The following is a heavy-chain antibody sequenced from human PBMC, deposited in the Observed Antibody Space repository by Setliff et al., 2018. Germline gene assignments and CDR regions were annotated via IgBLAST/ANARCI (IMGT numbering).Heavy chain of an antibody. CDR2: IDWDDDK. D-gene: IGHD6-6*01. J-gene: IGHJ5*02. Sequence: GSGPTLVNPTQTLTLTCTFSGFSLSTSGMCVSWIRQPPGKALEWLARIDWDDDKYYSTSLKTRLTISKDTSKNQVVLTMTNMDPVDTATYYCALRRGNEWHLVRWFDPWGPGIQVTVSS. CDR3: ALRRGNEWHLVRWFDP. V-gene: IGHV2-70*11. CDR1: GFSLSTSGMC.